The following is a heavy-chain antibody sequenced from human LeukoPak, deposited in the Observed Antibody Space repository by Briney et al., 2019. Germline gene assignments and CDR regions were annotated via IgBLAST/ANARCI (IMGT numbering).Heavy chain of an antibody. Sequence: SETLSLTCTVSGGSISSYYWSWIRQPPGKGLEWIGYIHHSGSTNSNPSLKSRVTISVDTSKNQFSLKLSSVTAADTAVYYCARGPGYYDSSGNDAFDIWGQGTMVTVSS. CDR3: ARGPGYYDSSGNDAFDI. D-gene: IGHD3-22*01. V-gene: IGHV4-59*01. CDR2: IHHSGST. J-gene: IGHJ3*02. CDR1: GGSISSYY.